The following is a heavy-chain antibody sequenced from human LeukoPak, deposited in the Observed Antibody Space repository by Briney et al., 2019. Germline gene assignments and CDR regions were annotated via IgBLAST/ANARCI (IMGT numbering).Heavy chain of an antibody. V-gene: IGHV4-30-4*01. J-gene: IGHJ5*02. CDR2: IYYSGGT. Sequence: PSQTLSLTCTVSGGSISSGDYYWSWIRQPPGKGLEWIGYIYYSGGTYYNPSLKSRVTISVDTSKNQFSLKLSSVTAADTAVYYCARSSQDIVVVPAAIGWFDPWGQGTLVTVSS. CDR3: ARSSQDIVVVPAAIGWFDP. CDR1: GGSISSGDYY. D-gene: IGHD2-2*01.